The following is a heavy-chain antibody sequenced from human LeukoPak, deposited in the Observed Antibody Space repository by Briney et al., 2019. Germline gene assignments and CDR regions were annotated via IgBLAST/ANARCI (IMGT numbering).Heavy chain of an antibody. V-gene: IGHV4-59*12. CDR1: GGSISSYY. Sequence: SETLSLTCTVSGGSISSYYWSWIRQPPGKGLEWIGYIYYSGSTNYNPSLKSRVTISIDTSKNQFSLKLSSVTAADTAVYYCAREYRSSWYLNWFDPWGQGTLVTVSS. CDR2: IYYSGST. D-gene: IGHD6-13*01. J-gene: IGHJ5*02. CDR3: AREYRSSWYLNWFDP.